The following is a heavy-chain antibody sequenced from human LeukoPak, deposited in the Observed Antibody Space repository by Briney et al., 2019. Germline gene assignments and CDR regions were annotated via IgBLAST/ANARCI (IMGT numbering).Heavy chain of an antibody. D-gene: IGHD2-8*02. CDR2: INPNSGGA. V-gene: IGHV1-2*02. CDR3: ARARGTVLAGEGYFDY. Sequence: ASVKVSCKASGYTFTGYYMHWVRQAPGQGLDWMGWINPNSGGANSAQNFQGRVTMTRDTSISTAYMELSRLRPDDTAVYYCARARGTVLAGEGYFDYWGQGTLVTVSS. CDR1: GYTFTGYY. J-gene: IGHJ4*02.